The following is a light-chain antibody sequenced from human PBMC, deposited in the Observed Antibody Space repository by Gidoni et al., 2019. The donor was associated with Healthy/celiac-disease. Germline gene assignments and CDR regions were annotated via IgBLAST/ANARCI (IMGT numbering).Light chain of an antibody. CDR1: QSISSY. Sequence: DIQLTPPPSSLSASVGDRVTITCRASQSISSYLNWYQQKPGKAPKLLIYAASSWQGGVPSRFSGSGSGTDFTLTISSLQAEDVAAYYWQQSYSTPYTFGQGTKLEIK. V-gene: IGKV1-39*01. J-gene: IGKJ2*01. CDR3: QQSYSTPYT. CDR2: AAS.